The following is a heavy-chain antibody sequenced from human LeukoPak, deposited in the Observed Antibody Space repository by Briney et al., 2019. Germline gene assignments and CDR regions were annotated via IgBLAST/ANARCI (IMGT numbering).Heavy chain of an antibody. Sequence: GESLKISCKGSGYSFTYYWIGWVRQMPGKGLEWMGIIYPDVSNTRYSPSFQGQVTISADKSISTAYLQWSFLKAADTAMYYCARLSDSGNYFYMDVWGKGTTVTVSS. CDR2: IYPDVSNT. CDR1: GYSFTYYW. V-gene: IGHV5-51*01. J-gene: IGHJ6*03. D-gene: IGHD3-10*01. CDR3: ARLSDSGNYFYMDV.